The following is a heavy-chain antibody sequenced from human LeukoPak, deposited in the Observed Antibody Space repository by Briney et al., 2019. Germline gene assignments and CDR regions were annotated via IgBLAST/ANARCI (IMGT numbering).Heavy chain of an antibody. V-gene: IGHV1-3*01. D-gene: IGHD2-2*01. Sequence: ASVKVSCKASGYTFTSYAMHWVRQAPGQRLEWMGWINAGNGNTKYSQKFQGRVTITRDTSASTVYMELSSLRSEDTAVYYCARSCSSTSCESDYFDYWGQGTLVTVSS. CDR1: GYTFTSYA. J-gene: IGHJ4*02. CDR2: INAGNGNT. CDR3: ARSCSSTSCESDYFDY.